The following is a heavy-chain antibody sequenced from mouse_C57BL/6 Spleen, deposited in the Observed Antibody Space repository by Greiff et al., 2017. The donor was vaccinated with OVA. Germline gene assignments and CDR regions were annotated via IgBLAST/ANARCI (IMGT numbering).Heavy chain of an antibody. CDR1: GYTFTSYG. D-gene: IGHD1-1*01. CDR3: AREKVFITTYAMDY. J-gene: IGHJ4*01. CDR2: IYPRSGNT. V-gene: IGHV1-81*01. Sequence: VKLMESGAELARPGASVKLSCKASGYTFTSYGISWVKQRTGQGLEWIGEIYPRSGNTYYNEKFKGKATLTADKSSSTAYMELRSLTSEDSAVYFCAREKVFITTYAMDYWGQGTSVTVSS.